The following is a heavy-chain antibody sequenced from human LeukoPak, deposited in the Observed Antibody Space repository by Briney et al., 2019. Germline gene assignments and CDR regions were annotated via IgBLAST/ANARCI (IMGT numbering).Heavy chain of an antibody. CDR3: ARHGSYCFDS. V-gene: IGHV4-34*01. Sequence: PPETLSLTCGVSGGSFSISYWSWIRQPPGKGLEWIGQIYHSGGANYNPSLRSRVTISIDTSKNQLSLRLSSVTAADTAVYYCARHGSYCFDSWGQGTLVTVSS. J-gene: IGHJ4*02. D-gene: IGHD3-10*01. CDR1: GGSFSISY. CDR2: IYHSGGA.